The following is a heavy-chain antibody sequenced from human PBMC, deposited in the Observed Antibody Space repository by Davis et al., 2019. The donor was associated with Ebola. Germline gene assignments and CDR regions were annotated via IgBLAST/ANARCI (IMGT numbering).Heavy chain of an antibody. J-gene: IGHJ4*02. Sequence: PSETLSLTCTVSEASISGYYWNWFRQPPGKGLEWIGFISGSGRTSYNPSLRSRVTISADKSKNQFFLNLSSVSAADTAVYFCARFGEGAYWGQGTLVTVSS. CDR1: EASISGYY. D-gene: IGHD2-21*01. CDR2: ISGSGRT. CDR3: ARFGEGAY. V-gene: IGHV4-59*01.